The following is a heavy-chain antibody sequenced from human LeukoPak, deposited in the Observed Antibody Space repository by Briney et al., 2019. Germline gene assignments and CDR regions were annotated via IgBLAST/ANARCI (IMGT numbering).Heavy chain of an antibody. J-gene: IGHJ3*02. V-gene: IGHV4-59*02. D-gene: IGHD3-3*01. Sequence: ASETLSLTCTVSGGSVSSYYWSWIRQPPGKGLEWIGYIYYSGSTNYNPSLKSRVTISVDTSKNQFSLKLSSVTAADTAVYYCASQMEWLSKDAFDIWGQGIMVTVSS. CDR1: GGSVSSYY. CDR3: ASQMEWLSKDAFDI. CDR2: IYYSGST.